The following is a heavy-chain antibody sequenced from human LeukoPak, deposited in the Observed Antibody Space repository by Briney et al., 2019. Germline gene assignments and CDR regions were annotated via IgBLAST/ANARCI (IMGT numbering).Heavy chain of an antibody. V-gene: IGHV3-66*01. Sequence: GGSLRLSCAASGFTVSSTYMTWVRQAPGKGLEWVSVIYTGGRTDYAESVRGRFTISRDNSKNMLYLQLNSLRAEDTALYYCARDLAGVTGPHWYFDLWDRGTLVSVPS. CDR2: IYTGGRT. CDR1: GFTVSSTY. D-gene: IGHD3-9*01. CDR3: ARDLAGVTGPHWYFDL. J-gene: IGHJ2*01.